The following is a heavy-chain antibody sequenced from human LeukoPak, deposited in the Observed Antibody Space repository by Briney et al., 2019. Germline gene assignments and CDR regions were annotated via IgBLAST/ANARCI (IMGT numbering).Heavy chain of an antibody. CDR2: INPGDSDT. Sequence: GESLKISCKGSGYTFNNYWIAWVRQMPGKGLEWMGIINPGDSDTRYSPSFQGQVTISADKSINTAYLQWSSLTASDSAMYYCAIRGDSSGYSAFDIWGQGTMVTVSS. CDR3: AIRGDSSGYSAFDI. J-gene: IGHJ3*02. V-gene: IGHV5-51*01. CDR1: GYTFNNYW. D-gene: IGHD3-22*01.